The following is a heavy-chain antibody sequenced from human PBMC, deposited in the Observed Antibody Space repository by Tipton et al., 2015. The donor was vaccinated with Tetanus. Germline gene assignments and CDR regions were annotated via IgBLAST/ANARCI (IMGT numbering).Heavy chain of an antibody. CDR3: AREADCSGGSCFSADFDN. V-gene: IGHV3-33*01. CDR2: SWYDGTDK. Sequence: SLRLSCAASGFIFSSYGIHWVRQAPGKGLEWVAVSWYDGTDKYYADSVKGRFTISRDNSKNPLYLQMNSLRAEDTAVYYCAREADCSGGSCFSADFDNWGQGTQVTVSS. D-gene: IGHD2-15*01. CDR1: GFIFSSYG. J-gene: IGHJ4*02.